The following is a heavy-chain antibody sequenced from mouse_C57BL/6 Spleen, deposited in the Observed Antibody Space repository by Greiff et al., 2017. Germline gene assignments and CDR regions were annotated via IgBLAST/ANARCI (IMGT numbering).Heavy chain of an antibody. CDR3: ARGGDGYPYY. J-gene: IGHJ2*01. V-gene: IGHV1-26*01. Sequence: VQLQQSGPELVKPGASVKISCKASGYTFTDYYMNWVKQSHGKSLEWIGDINPNNGGTSYNQKFKGKATLTVDKSSSTAYMELRSLTSEDSAVYYCARGGDGYPYYWGQGTTLTVSA. D-gene: IGHD2-3*01. CDR2: INPNNGGT. CDR1: GYTFTDYY.